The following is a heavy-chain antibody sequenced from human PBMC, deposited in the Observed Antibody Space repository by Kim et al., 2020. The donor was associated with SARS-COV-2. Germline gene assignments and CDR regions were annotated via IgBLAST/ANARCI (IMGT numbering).Heavy chain of an antibody. V-gene: IGHV4-59*03. CDR2: IYYTGSD. J-gene: IGHJ4*02. CDR1: GVSISTYH. CDR3: AKWAYTSGWGGFDY. D-gene: IGHD6-19*01. Sequence: SETLSLTCTVYGVSISTYHWSWIRQPPGKPLEWIGYIYYTGSDNYNPSLKSRVTMSLDTATNQFSLKLTSVTTADTAVYYCAKWAYTSGWGGFDYWGQGILVTVSS.